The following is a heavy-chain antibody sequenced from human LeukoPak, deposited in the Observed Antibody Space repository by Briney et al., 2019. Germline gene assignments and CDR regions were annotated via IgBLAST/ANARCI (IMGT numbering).Heavy chain of an antibody. D-gene: IGHD5-12*01. CDR3: ARDFGGLRYFDY. CDR2: IYSGGST. J-gene: IGHJ4*02. Sequence: GGSLRLSCAASGFTFSSNYMSWVRQAPGGGLEWGSVIYSGGSTYYADSVKGRFTISRDNSKNTLYLQMNSLRAEDTAVYYCARDFGGLRYFDYWGQGTLVTVSS. CDR1: GFTFSSNY. V-gene: IGHV3-66*02.